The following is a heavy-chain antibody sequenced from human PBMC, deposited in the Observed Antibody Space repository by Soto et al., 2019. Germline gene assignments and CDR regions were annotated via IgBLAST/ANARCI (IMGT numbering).Heavy chain of an antibody. V-gene: IGHV3-23*01. CDR3: TSIPPVLRYFDWSPPV. Sequence: GGSLRLSCAASGFTFSNYAISWVRQAPGKGLERVSVISGSGGSTYYADSVKGRFTISRDNSKNTLYLQMNSLRAEDTAVYFCTSIPPVLRYFDWSPPVWGQGTLVTVSS. D-gene: IGHD3-9*01. CDR1: GFTFSNYA. J-gene: IGHJ4*02. CDR2: ISGSGGST.